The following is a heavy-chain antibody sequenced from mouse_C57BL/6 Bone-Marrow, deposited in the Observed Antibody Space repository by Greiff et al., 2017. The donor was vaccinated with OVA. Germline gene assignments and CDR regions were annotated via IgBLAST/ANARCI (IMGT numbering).Heavy chain of an antibody. J-gene: IGHJ1*03. CDR1: GFTFSSYG. D-gene: IGHD2-1*01. V-gene: IGHV5-6*02. CDR2: ISSGGSYT. Sequence: DVKLVESGGDLVKPGGSLKLSCAASGFTFSSYGMSWVRQTPDKRLEWVATISSGGSYTYYPDSVKGRFTISRDNAKNTLYLQMSSLKSEDTAMYYCARDGKHWYFDVWGTGTTVTVSS. CDR3: ARDGKHWYFDV.